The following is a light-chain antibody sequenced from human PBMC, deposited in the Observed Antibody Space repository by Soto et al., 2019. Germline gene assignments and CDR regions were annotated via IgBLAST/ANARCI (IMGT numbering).Light chain of an antibody. CDR2: RAS. J-gene: IGKJ1*01. V-gene: IGKV3-20*01. CDR3: QQYGSSPT. CDR1: QTVSSSS. Sequence: EIVLTQSPGTLSLSPGERATLSCRASQTVSSSSLAWYQQKPGQAPRVIMYRASNRATGVPDRFSASGSGTDFTLPISGLEPEHFAVYYCQQYGSSPTFGQGTKVEIK.